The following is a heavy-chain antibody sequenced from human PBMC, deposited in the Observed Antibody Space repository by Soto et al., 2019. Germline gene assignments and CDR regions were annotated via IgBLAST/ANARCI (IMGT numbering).Heavy chain of an antibody. V-gene: IGHV3-74*01. CDR1: GFTFGNYW. CDR2: INSDGSTT. Sequence: EVQLVESGGGLLQPGGSLRLSCAASGFTFGNYWMNWVRQAPGKGLVWVARINSDGSTTNYADSVKGRFTISRDNAKNTLHLQMNSLRADDTVVYYCARIDFWSGMDVWGQGTTVTVSS. D-gene: IGHD3-3*01. CDR3: ARIDFWSGMDV. J-gene: IGHJ6*02.